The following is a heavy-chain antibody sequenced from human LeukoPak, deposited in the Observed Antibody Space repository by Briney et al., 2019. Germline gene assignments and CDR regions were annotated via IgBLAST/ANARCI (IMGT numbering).Heavy chain of an antibody. J-gene: IGHJ4*01. CDR2: INHSGST. Sequence: SETLSPTCAVYGGSFSGYYWSWIRQPPGKGLEWIGEINHSGSTNYNPSLKSRVTISVDTSKNQFSLKLSPVTAADTAVYYCASEIAAGSLDYWGHGPLVTVSS. V-gene: IGHV4-34*01. CDR3: ASEIAAGSLDY. D-gene: IGHD6-13*01. CDR1: GGSFSGYY.